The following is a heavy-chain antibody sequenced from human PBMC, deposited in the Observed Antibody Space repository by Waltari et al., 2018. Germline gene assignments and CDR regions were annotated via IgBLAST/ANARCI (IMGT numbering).Heavy chain of an antibody. J-gene: IGHJ4*02. Sequence: QVQLVESGGGVVQPGGSLRLSCAASGFTFSGYGMHWVRQAPGKGLEWVAFIRYDGSNKYYADSVKGRFTISRDNSKNTLYLQMNSLRAEDTAVYYCASYYGSGSYHLDYWGQGTLVTVSS. CDR3: ASYYGSGSYHLDY. CDR1: GFTFSGYG. V-gene: IGHV3-30*02. D-gene: IGHD3-10*01. CDR2: IRYDGSNK.